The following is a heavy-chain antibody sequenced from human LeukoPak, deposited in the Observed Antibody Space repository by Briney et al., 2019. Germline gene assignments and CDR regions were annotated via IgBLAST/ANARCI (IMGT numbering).Heavy chain of an antibody. CDR3: ARRKDGYTSN. D-gene: IGHD5-24*01. CDR1: GGSIRSFY. J-gene: IGHJ4*02. V-gene: IGHV4-59*08. Sequence: SETLSLTCSVSGGSIRSFYWSWVRQPPGKELEWIGYIYYSGSTKYNPSLKSRVTVSVDTSKNHFPLKLSSVTAADTAVYFCARRKDGYTSNWGQRTLVTVSS. CDR2: IYYSGST.